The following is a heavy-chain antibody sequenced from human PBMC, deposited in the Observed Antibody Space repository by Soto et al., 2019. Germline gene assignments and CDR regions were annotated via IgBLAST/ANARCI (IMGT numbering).Heavy chain of an antibody. V-gene: IGHV4-59*01. D-gene: IGHD1-1*01. CDR2: IYYSGST. CDR3: ARVEAGTWAYYYYYGMDV. Sequence: AETLSLTCTVSGGAIISYYWIWSRHPPGKGLEWIGYIYYSGSTNYNPSLKSRVTISVDTSKNQFSLKLSSVTAADTAVYYCARVEAGTWAYYYYYGMDVWGQGTTVTVSS. CDR1: GGAIISYY. J-gene: IGHJ6*02.